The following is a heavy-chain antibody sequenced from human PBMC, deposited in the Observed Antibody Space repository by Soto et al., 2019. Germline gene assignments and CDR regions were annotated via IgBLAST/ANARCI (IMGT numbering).Heavy chain of an antibody. Sequence: GGSLRLSCEASGFVFTNFWMHWVRHVPGKGLVWVARIDTSGHSTNYAESVKGRFTISRDNAKNTVSLQMNSLRVEDTGVYYCAKDSWYFDIWSQGSQVTVSS. CDR1: GFVFTNFW. CDR3: AKDSWYFDI. D-gene: IGHD6-13*01. CDR2: IDTSGHST. J-gene: IGHJ4*02. V-gene: IGHV3-74*01.